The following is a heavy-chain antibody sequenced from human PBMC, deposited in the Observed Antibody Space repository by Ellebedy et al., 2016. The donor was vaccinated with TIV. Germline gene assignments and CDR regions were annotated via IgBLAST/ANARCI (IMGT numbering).Heavy chain of an antibody. CDR3: ARSPWGYDYDFDY. D-gene: IGHD4-17*01. CDR2: ISSSGSTI. V-gene: IGHV3-11*01. CDR1: GFTFSDYY. J-gene: IGHJ4*02. Sequence: GESLKISCAASGFTFSDYYMSWIRQAPGKGLEWVSYISSSGSTIYYADSVKGRFTISRDNAKNSLYLQMNSLRAEDTAVYYCARSPWGYDYDFDYWGQGTLVTVSS.